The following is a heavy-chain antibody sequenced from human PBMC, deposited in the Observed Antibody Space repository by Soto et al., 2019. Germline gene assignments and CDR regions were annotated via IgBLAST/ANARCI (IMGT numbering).Heavy chain of an antibody. V-gene: IGHV1-69*06. Sequence: SVKVSCKASGGTFSSYAISWVRQAPRQGLEWMGGIIPIFGTANYAQKFQGRVTITADKSTSTAYMELSSLRSEDTAVYYCARPQRDWYFDLWGRGTLVTVSS. J-gene: IGHJ2*01. CDR1: GGTFSSYA. CDR2: IIPIFGTA. CDR3: ARPQRDWYFDL.